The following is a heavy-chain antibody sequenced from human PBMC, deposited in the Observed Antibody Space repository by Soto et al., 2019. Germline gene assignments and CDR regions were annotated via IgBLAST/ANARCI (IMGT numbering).Heavy chain of an antibody. CDR2: VNPSDGRA. CDR1: GYRLSNYY. CDR3: ARAELIVAGQAFDS. D-gene: IGHD5-12*01. Sequence: QVDLVQSGAEVKKPGASVKMSCKSSGYRLSNYYMHWVRQAPGQGLEWMGIVNPSDGRANYARKFQGRVTMTWDKSTTTLYMEVNSLRSDDTAIYYCARAELIVAGQAFDSGGQGTLVTVSS. V-gene: IGHV1-46*01. J-gene: IGHJ4*02.